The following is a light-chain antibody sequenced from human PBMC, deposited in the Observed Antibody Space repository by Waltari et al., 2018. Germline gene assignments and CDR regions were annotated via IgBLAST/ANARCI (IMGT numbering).Light chain of an antibody. V-gene: IGKV3-15*01. CDR2: GAS. Sequence: EIVMTQSPVTLSVSPGEGATLSCRASQSVNNDLGWYQQKPGQAPSLVIYGASTRATGFPGRFSGGGSGTEFTLTISSLQSEDFAVYYCQQYNTWPLSVGPGTTVDIK. J-gene: IGKJ3*01. CDR3: QQYNTWPLS. CDR1: QSVNND.